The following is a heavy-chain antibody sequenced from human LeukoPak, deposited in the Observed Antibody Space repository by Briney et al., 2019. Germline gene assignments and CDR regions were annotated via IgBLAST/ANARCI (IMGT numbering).Heavy chain of an antibody. CDR1: GFTFGDYT. CDR3: AKSKTAVTTGYLDY. D-gene: IGHD4-17*01. Sequence: HTGGSLRLSRAASGFTFGDYTMHWVRQAPGKGLEWVSLISWDGGSTYYADSVKGRFTISRDNSKNSLYLQMNSLRTEDTALYYCAKSKTAVTTGYLDYWGQGTLVTVSS. V-gene: IGHV3-43*01. J-gene: IGHJ4*02. CDR2: ISWDGGST.